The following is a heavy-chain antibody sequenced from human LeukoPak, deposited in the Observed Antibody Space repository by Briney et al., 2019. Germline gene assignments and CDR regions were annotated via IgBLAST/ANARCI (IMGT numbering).Heavy chain of an antibody. D-gene: IGHD2-2*01. CDR1: GYTFTGYY. CDR3: ARDYCSSTSCLFDY. CDR2: INPNSGGT. V-gene: IGHV1-2*06. Sequence: ASVKVSCKASGYTFTGYYIHWVQQAPGQGLEWMGRINPNSGGTNYAQKFQGRVTMTRDTSISTAYMELSRLRSDDTAVYYCARDYCSSTSCLFDYWGQGTLVTVSS. J-gene: IGHJ4*02.